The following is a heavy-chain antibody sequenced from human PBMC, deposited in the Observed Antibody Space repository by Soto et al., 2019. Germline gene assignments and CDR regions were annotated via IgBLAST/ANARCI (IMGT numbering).Heavy chain of an antibody. CDR1: GLTVRSNY. J-gene: IGHJ5*02. CDR3: ARAYGPGSYSCDH. D-gene: IGHD3-10*01. CDR2: IYSDGRT. Sequence: EVHLVESGGGLIQPGGSLRLSCEVSGLTVRSNYMNWVRQAPGKGLEWVSVIYSDGRTSYADSVKGRFTISRDTSKNTLYLEMNNLRAEDMAVYYCARAYGPGSYSCDHWGQGTLVTVSA. V-gene: IGHV3-53*01.